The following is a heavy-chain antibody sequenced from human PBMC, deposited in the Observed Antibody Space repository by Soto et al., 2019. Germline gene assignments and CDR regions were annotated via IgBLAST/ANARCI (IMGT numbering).Heavy chain of an antibody. CDR3: XXXXXXXLDY. CDR1: GGSMSSSNW. CDR2: THHSGRT. V-gene: IGHV4-4*02. J-gene: IGHJ4*02. Sequence: QVQLQESGPGLVKPSGTLSLTCTVSGGSMSSSNWWNWVRQPPGKGLEWIGETHHSGRTNYNPSLKSRVTISVAKSKTHFPLKLSSVPAADTAXXXXXXXXXXXLDYWGQGTLVTVSS.